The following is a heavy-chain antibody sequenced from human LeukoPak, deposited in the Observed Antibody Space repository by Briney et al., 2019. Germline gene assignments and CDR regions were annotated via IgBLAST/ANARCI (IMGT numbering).Heavy chain of an antibody. V-gene: IGHV3-23*01. CDR2: ISGSGGST. D-gene: IGHD6-6*01. Sequence: PGGSLRLSCAASGFTFSSYAMSWVRQAPGKGLEWVSAISGSGGSTYYADSVKGRFTISRDNSKNTLYLQMNSLRAEDTAVYYCAKDLEYSSSSWLLTDYYYYYMDVWGKGTTVTVSS. CDR3: AKDLEYSSSSWLLTDYYYYYMDV. CDR1: GFTFSSYA. J-gene: IGHJ6*03.